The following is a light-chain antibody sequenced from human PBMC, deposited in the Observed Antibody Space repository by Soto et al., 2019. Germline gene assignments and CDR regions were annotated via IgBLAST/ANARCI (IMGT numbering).Light chain of an antibody. J-gene: IGKJ4*01. V-gene: IGKV3-11*01. CDR1: QSVSNS. CDR2: DAS. Sequence: EIVLTQSPATLSLSPGERATLSCRASQSVSNSLAWYQQKPGQAPRLLIYDASNRATGIPARFSGSGSGTDFTLTISSLEPEDFAGYYCQQRSTRPLLWTFGGGTKVEIK. CDR3: QQRSTRPLLWT.